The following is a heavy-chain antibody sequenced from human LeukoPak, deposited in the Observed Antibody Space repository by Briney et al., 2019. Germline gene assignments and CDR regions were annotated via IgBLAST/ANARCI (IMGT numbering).Heavy chain of an antibody. CDR3: ARDRIAVGFFDI. D-gene: IGHD6-19*01. J-gene: IGHJ3*02. V-gene: IGHV3-21*01. CDR1: GFTFSSYS. Sequence: GGSLRLSCAASGFTFSSYSMSWVRQAPGKGLEWVSSISSSSSYIYYADSVKGRFTISRDNAKNSLYLQMNSLRAEDTAVYYCARDRIAVGFFDIWGQGTMVTVSS. CDR2: ISSSSSYI.